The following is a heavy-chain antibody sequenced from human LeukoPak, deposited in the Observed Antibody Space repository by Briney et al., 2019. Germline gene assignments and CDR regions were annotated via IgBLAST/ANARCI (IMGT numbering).Heavy chain of an antibody. CDR2: IYSSGST. CDR3: ARGGKATVVTM. D-gene: IGHD4-23*01. Sequence: SETLSLTCTVSGGSINSYYWSWIRQPAGKGLEWIGRIYSSGSTNYNPSLKSRVSMSVDTSKNQFSLKLTSVTAADTAVYYCARGGKATVVTMRGQGILVTVSS. V-gene: IGHV4-4*07. CDR1: GGSINSYY. J-gene: IGHJ4*02.